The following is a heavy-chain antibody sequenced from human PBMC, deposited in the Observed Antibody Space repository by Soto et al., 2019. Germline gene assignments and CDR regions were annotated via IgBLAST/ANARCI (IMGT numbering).Heavy chain of an antibody. Sequence: EVQLVESGGGLVKPGGSLRLSCAASGFTFSSYSMNWVRQAPGKGLDWVSSISSSSSYIYYADSVKGRFTISRDNAKNSLYLQMNSLRAEDTAVYYCARRGGNSVVDYWGQGTLVTVSS. V-gene: IGHV3-21*01. CDR1: GFTFSSYS. D-gene: IGHD4-4*01. CDR2: ISSSSSYI. CDR3: ARRGGNSVVDY. J-gene: IGHJ4*02.